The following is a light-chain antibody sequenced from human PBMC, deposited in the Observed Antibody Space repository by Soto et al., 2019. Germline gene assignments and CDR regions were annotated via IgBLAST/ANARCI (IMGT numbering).Light chain of an antibody. Sequence: DIQMTQSPSTLSASVGDRVTITCRASQSISSWLAWYQQKPGKAPKLLIYKSSNLESGVPSRFSGSGSGTEFSLTISSLQPDDVATYYCQQYSSYSTFGQGTKVDIK. CDR3: QQYSSYST. V-gene: IGKV1-5*03. CDR2: KSS. J-gene: IGKJ1*01. CDR1: QSISSW.